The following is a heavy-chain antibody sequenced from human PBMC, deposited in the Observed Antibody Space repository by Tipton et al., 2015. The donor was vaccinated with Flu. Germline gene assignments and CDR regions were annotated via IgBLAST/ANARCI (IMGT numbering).Heavy chain of an antibody. V-gene: IGHV3-21*01. D-gene: IGHD1-26*01. CDR3: ARGSGSSSRDVFDV. Sequence: SLRLSCVASGFTLSSYWMSWVRQAPGKGLEWVSSISSSSTYIYYADSVKGRFTISRDNAKNSLYLQMNSLRAEDTALYYCARGSGSSSRDVFDVWGQGTMVTVSS. CDR2: ISSSSTYI. J-gene: IGHJ3*01. CDR1: GFTLSSYW.